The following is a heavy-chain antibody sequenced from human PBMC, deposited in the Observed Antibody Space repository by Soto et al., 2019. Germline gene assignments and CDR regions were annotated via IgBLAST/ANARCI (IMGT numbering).Heavy chain of an antibody. CDR1: GYSISSGYY. CDR3: ARIVVVNYFDY. D-gene: IGHD3-22*01. Sequence: SETLSLTCAVSGYSISSGYYWGWIRQPPGKGLEWVGSIYHSGSTYYNPSLKSRVTISVDTSKNQFSLKLSSVTAADTAVYYCARIVVVNYFDYWGQGTLVTVSS. V-gene: IGHV4-38-2*01. J-gene: IGHJ4*02. CDR2: IYHSGST.